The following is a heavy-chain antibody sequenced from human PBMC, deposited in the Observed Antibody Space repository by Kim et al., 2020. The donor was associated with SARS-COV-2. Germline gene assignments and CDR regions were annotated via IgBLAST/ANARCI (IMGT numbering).Heavy chain of an antibody. CDR3: ARDRYESGPGIAAGINYYYYYGMDV. D-gene: IGHD6-13*01. J-gene: IGHJ6*02. CDR2: IKQDGSEK. CDR1: GFTFSSYW. V-gene: IGHV3-7*01. Sequence: GGSLRLSCAASGFTFSSYWMSWVRQAPGKGLEWVANIKQDGSEKYYVDSVKGRFTISRDNAKNSLYLQMNSLRAEDTAVYYCARDRYESGPGIAAGINYYYYYGMDVWGQGTTVTVSS.